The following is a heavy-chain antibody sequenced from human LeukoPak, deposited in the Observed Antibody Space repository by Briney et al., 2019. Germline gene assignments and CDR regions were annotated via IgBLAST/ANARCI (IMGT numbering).Heavy chain of an antibody. Sequence: GGSLRLSCAASGFTFTGHTMTWLRQAPGKGLEWVSIIGGRDDGTYYADSVKGRFTISRDNSKNTLYLQMNSLRGEDTAVYYCAKDPNPFHDFWSGYKWGQGTLVTVSS. V-gene: IGHV3-23*01. CDR2: IGGRDDGT. D-gene: IGHD3-3*01. J-gene: IGHJ4*02. CDR1: GFTFTGHT. CDR3: AKDPNPFHDFWSGYK.